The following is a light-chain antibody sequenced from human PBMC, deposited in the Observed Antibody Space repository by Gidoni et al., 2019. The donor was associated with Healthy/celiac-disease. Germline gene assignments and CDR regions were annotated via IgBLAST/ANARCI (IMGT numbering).Light chain of an antibody. Sequence: EIVMTQSPATLSVSPGERATLSCRASQSVSSNFAWYQQKPGQAPRLLIYGAATRATGIPARFSGSGSVTEFTLTISSLQSEAFAVYYCQQYNNWPPFTFGPGTKVDIK. CDR2: GAA. J-gene: IGKJ3*01. CDR1: QSVSSN. V-gene: IGKV3-15*01. CDR3: QQYNNWPPFT.